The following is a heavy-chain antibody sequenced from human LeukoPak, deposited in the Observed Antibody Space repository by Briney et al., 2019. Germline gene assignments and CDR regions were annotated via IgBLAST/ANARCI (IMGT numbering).Heavy chain of an antibody. CDR1: GGSFSGYY. Sequence: PSETLSLTCAVYGGSFSGYYWSWIRQPPGKGLEWIGEINHSGSTNYNPSLKSRVTISVDTSKNQFSLKLSSVTAADAAVYYCARGVLWFGESWGQGTLVTVSS. CDR2: INHSGST. D-gene: IGHD3-10*01. J-gene: IGHJ5*02. V-gene: IGHV4-34*01. CDR3: ARGVLWFGES.